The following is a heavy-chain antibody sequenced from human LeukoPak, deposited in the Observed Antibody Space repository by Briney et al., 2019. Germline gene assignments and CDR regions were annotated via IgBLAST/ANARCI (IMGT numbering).Heavy chain of an antibody. Sequence: PGGSLRLSCAASGFTFSSYAMSWVRQAPGKGLEWVSAISGSGDSTYYGDSVKGRFTISRDNSKNTLYLQMNSLRVEDTAVYYCVRDFRSADYWGQGTLVTVSS. V-gene: IGHV3-23*01. J-gene: IGHJ4*02. CDR1: GFTFSSYA. CDR3: VRDFRSADY. CDR2: ISGSGDST.